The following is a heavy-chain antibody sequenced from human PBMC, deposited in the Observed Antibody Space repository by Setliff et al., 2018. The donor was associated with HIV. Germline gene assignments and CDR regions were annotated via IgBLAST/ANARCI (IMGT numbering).Heavy chain of an antibody. CDR3: ARDRVRITIFGANDASDI. V-gene: IGHV1-46*01. CDR1: GYTFISYY. CDR2: INPSGAIT. D-gene: IGHD3-3*01. Sequence: GASVKVSCKTSGYTFISYYIYWVRQAPGQGLEWMGMINPSGAITSYAQNFQGRVTMTRDTSTSTVYMELSSLRSEDTAVYYCARDRVRITIFGANDASDIWGQGTMVTVSS. J-gene: IGHJ3*02.